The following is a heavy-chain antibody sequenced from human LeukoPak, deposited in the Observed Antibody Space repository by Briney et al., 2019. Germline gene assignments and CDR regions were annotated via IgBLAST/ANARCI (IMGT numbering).Heavy chain of an antibody. CDR3: ARHGTMVRGVMGTNWFDP. D-gene: IGHD3-10*01. Sequence: GSLRLSCAASGFTFSSYWMSWIRQPPGKGLEWIGSIYYSGSTYYNPSLKSRVTISVDTSKNQFSLKLSSVTAADTAVYYCARHGTMVRGVMGTNWFDPWGQGTLVTVSS. V-gene: IGHV4-39*01. CDR1: GFTFSSYW. CDR2: IYYSGST. J-gene: IGHJ5*02.